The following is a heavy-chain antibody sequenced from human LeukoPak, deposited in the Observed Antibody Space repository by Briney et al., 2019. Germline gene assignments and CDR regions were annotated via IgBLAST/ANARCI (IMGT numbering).Heavy chain of an antibody. Sequence: GGSLRLSCAASGFTFRSHGMHWVRQAPGKGLEWVAVIWYDGSNKYYADSVKGRFTISRDNSKDTLYLQMNSLRAEDTAVYYCARDLCLSSGCYLDCWGQGTLVTVSS. V-gene: IGHV3-33*08. CDR2: IWYDGSNK. CDR3: ARDLCLSSGCYLDC. J-gene: IGHJ4*02. D-gene: IGHD6-19*01. CDR1: GFTFRSHG.